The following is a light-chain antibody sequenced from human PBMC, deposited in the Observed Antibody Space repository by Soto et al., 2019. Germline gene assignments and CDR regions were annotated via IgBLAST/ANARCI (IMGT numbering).Light chain of an antibody. Sequence: QLVLTQPASVSGSPGQSITISCTGTSSDVGGYNYVSWYQQHPGKAPKLMIYEVSNRPSGVSNRFSGSKSGNTASLTISGLQAEDEADYYCSSYTSSSKGVFGGGTQLTGL. V-gene: IGLV2-14*01. CDR2: EVS. CDR3: SSYTSSSKGV. J-gene: IGLJ7*01. CDR1: SSDVGGYNY.